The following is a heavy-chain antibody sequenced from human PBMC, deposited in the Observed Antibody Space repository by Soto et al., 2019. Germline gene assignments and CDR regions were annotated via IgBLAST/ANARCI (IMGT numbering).Heavy chain of an antibody. CDR3: AGEGVRGMDV. J-gene: IGHJ6*02. CDR1: GYTFTSYD. CDR2: MNPNSGNT. D-gene: IGHD3-16*01. Sequence: QVQLVQSGAEVKKPGASVKVSCKASGYTFTSYDINWVRRATGQGLEWMGWMNPNSGNTGYAQKFQGRVTRSRKTSFSTAYMELSSLRAVDTAVYYCAGEGVRGMDVWGRGTTVTVSS. V-gene: IGHV1-8*01.